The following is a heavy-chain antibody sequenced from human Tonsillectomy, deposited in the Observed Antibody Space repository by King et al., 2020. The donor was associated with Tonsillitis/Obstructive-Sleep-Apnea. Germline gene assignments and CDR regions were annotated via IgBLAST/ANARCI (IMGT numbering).Heavy chain of an antibody. CDR2: ISSSGRTI. CDR1: GFIFSDDY. J-gene: IGHJ4*02. D-gene: IGHD2-15*01. CDR3: ARFPFYAAYPPKDY. Sequence: QVQLVESGGGLVKPGGSLRLSCAVSGFIFSDDYMSWIRQAPGKGLEWISYISSSGRTIYYADSVKGRFTIARDNAKNSLYLQMNSLRAEDTAVYYCARFPFYAAYPPKDYWGQGTLVTVSS. V-gene: IGHV3-11*01.